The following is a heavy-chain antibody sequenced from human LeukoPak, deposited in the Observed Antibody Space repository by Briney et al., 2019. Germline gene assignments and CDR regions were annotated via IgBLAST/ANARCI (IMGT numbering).Heavy chain of an antibody. CDR2: IYSGDST. J-gene: IGHJ4*02. D-gene: IGHD1-1*01. Sequence: PGGSLRLSCAASGLTVSSNHMSWVRQAPGKGLEWVSAIYSGDSTCYADSVKGRFTISRDDSKSALYLQMNSLRAEDTAVYYCARGLVYLTGHFDCWGQGTLVIVSS. CDR3: ARGLVYLTGHFDC. V-gene: IGHV3-53*01. CDR1: GLTVSSNH.